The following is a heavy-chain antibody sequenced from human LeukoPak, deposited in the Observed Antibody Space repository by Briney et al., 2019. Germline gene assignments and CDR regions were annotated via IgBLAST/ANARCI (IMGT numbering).Heavy chain of an antibody. CDR2: ITRSYI. V-gene: IGHV3-21*01. D-gene: IGHD5-24*01. CDR1: EFTFSSYS. J-gene: IGHJ5*02. Sequence: GGSLRLSCAASEFTFSSYSMNWVRQAPGKGLEWVSSITRSYIYYADSVEGRFTISKDNAKNSLFLQMNSLRAEDTAVYYCVRVGSDGYSLRQNWFDPWGHGTLVTVSS. CDR3: VRVGSDGYSLRQNWFDP.